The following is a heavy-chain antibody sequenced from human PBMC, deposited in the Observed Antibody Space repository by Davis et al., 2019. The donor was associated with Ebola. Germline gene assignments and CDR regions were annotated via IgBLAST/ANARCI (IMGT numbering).Heavy chain of an antibody. CDR1: GFTVSSDY. Sequence: PGGSLRLSCAASGFTVSSDYMSWVRQAPGKGLEWVSVIYSGGSTYYADSVKGRYAISRDHSKNTVYLQMNSLRPEDTAVYYCARGHRHSSGWGNFDSWGQGTLVTVSS. V-gene: IGHV3-53*01. CDR2: IYSGGST. D-gene: IGHD6-19*01. CDR3: ARGHRHSSGWGNFDS. J-gene: IGHJ4*02.